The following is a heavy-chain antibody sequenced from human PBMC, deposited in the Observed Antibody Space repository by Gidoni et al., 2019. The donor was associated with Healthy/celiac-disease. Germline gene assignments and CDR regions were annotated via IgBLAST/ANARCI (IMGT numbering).Heavy chain of an antibody. V-gene: IGHV2-70*01. CDR3: ARSGPYDSSGYYWYYFDY. CDR1: GFSLSTSGLC. D-gene: IGHD3-22*01. J-gene: IGHJ4*02. CDR2: IDWDDDK. Sequence: QVTLRESGPALVKPTQTLTLTCTFSGFSLSTSGLCVSWIRQPPGKALGCLALIDWDDDKYYSTSLKTMITISKDTSKNQVVLTMTNMDPVDTATYYCARSGPYDSSGYYWYYFDYWGQGTLVTVSA.